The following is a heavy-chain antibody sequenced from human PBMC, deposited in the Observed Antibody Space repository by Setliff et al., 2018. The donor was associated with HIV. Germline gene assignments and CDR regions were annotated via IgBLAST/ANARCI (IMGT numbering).Heavy chain of an antibody. J-gene: IGHJ4*02. CDR1: GYTFTTYP. CDR2: INPNNGDT. D-gene: IGHD7-27*01. V-gene: IGHV1-2*02. Sequence: GASVKVSCKASGYTFTTYPMHWVRQAPGQGLEWMGWINPNNGDTNYEQRFQGRVTMTRDTSTTTVYMVLNRLTPGDTAVYYCASPYENNSGPDYWGQGTPVTVSS. CDR3: ASPYENNSGPDY.